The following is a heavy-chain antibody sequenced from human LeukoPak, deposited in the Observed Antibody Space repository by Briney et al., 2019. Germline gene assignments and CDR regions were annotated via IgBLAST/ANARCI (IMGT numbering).Heavy chain of an antibody. CDR1: GYSFTSYW. V-gene: IGHV5-51*01. Sequence: GESLKISCKGSGYSFTSYWIGWVRQLPGKGLEWMGIIYPGGSDTRYSPSFQGQVTISADKSISTAYLQWSSLKASDTAMYYCASGDSYYYDSSGFFDDWGQGTLVTVPS. CDR2: IYPGGSDT. CDR3: ASGDSYYYDSSGFFDD. D-gene: IGHD3-22*01. J-gene: IGHJ4*02.